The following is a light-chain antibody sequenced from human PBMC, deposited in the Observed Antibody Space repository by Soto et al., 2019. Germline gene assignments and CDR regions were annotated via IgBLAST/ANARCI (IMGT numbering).Light chain of an antibody. J-gene: IGLJ2*01. CDR1: SSDVGKYDY. V-gene: IGLV1-51*01. CDR3: ETWDSSLKSVV. CDR2: DSD. Sequence: QSALTQPPSASGSPGQSVTISCTGTSSDVGKYDYVSWFQHHPGKAPKLIIYDSDTRPSGIPDRFSGSKSGTSATLSITGLQTGDEAEYYCETWDSSLKSVVFGGGTKLTVL.